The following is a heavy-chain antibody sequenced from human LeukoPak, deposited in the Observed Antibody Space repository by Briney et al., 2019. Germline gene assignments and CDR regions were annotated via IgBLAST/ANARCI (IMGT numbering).Heavy chain of an antibody. V-gene: IGHV3-33*01. J-gene: IGHJ5*02. D-gene: IGHD2-8*01. CDR1: GFIFSSYG. CDR2: IWSDGSNK. CDR3: ARDGDIVLMVYAPSGKWFDP. Sequence: PGGSLRLSCAASGFIFSSYGMYWVRQAPGKGLGWVTNIWSDGSNKYYADSVKGRFTISRDNSKNTLYLQMNSLRAEDTAVYYCARDGDIVLMVYAPSGKWFDPWGQGTLVTVSS.